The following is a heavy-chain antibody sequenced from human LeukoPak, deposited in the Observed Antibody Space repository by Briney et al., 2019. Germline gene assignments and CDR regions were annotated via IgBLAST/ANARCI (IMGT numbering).Heavy chain of an antibody. V-gene: IGHV3-53*01. Sequence: PGGSLRLSCAASGFTVSSNYMSWFRQAPGKGLEWVSVIYSGGSTYYADSVKGRFTNSRDNSKNTQYLQMNSLRAEDTAVHYCARAGGIAEVGFVDVWGKGSTVTVSS. CDR3: ARAGGIAEVGFVDV. CDR2: IYSGGST. CDR1: GFTVSSNY. J-gene: IGHJ6*04. D-gene: IGHD6-13*01.